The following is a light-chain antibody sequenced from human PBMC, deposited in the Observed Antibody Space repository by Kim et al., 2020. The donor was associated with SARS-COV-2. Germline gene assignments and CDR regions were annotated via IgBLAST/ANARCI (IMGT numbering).Light chain of an antibody. CDR2: WAS. Sequence: TSSCKSSKSVLYSSNNKNYLAWYQQKPGQPPKLLIYWASIRESGVPDRFSGSGSDTDFTLTISSLQAEDVAVYYCQQYYTSPPRTFGQGTKVDIK. CDR1: KSVLYSSNNKNY. CDR3: QQYYTSPPRT. V-gene: IGKV4-1*01. J-gene: IGKJ1*01.